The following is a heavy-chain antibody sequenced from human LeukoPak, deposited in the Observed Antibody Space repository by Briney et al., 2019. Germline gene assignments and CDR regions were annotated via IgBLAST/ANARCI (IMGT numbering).Heavy chain of an antibody. CDR2: INPNSGGT. V-gene: IGHV1-2*02. D-gene: IGHD2-2*01. J-gene: IGHJ6*03. CDR3: ARAYQQDYYYYYYYMDV. Sequence: ASVKASCKASGYTFTGYYMHWVRQAPGQGLEWMGWINPNSGGTNYAQKFQGRVTMTRDTSISTAYMELSRLRSDDTAVYYCARAYQQDYYYYYYYMDVWGKGTTVTVSS. CDR1: GYTFTGYY.